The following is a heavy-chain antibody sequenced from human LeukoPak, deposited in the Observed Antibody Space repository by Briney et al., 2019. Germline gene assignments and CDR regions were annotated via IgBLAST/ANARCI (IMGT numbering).Heavy chain of an antibody. CDR3: GRDRGTFTSGTSYCDY. D-gene: IGHD3-10*01. CDR2: IDSDGRST. J-gene: IGHJ4*02. V-gene: IGHV3-74*01. CDR1: GFTFSSYW. Sequence: GGSLRLSCAASGFTFSSYWMHWVRQAPGKGLVWVSRIDSDGRSTSYADSVQGRFTISRDNAKNTLYLQMNSLTAEDTAVYFCGRDRGTFTSGTSYCDYWGQGTLVTVSS.